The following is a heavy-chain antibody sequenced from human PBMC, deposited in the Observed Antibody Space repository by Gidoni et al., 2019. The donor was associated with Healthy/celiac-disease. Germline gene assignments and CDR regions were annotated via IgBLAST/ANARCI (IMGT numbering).Heavy chain of an antibody. Sequence: QVQLVESGGGVVQPGRSLRLSCAASGFTFSSYGMHWVRQAPGKGLEWVAVIWYDGSNKYYADSVKGRFTISRDNSKNTLYLQMNSLRAEDTAVYYCARDRWGCSSTSCRHYGMDVWGQGTTVTVSS. CDR1: GFTFSSYG. D-gene: IGHD2-2*01. CDR2: IWYDGSNK. CDR3: ARDRWGCSSTSCRHYGMDV. J-gene: IGHJ6*02. V-gene: IGHV3-33*01.